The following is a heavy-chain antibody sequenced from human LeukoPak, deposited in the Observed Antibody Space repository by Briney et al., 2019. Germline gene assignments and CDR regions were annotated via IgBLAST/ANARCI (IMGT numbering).Heavy chain of an antibody. V-gene: IGHV4-61*02. CDR1: GGSISSGSYY. J-gene: IGHJ5*02. D-gene: IGHD3-3*01. CDR3: ARGHITIFGVVTSNWFDP. CDR2: IYTSGST. Sequence: PSQTLSLTCTVSGGSISSGSYYWSWIRQPAGKGLEWIGRIYTSGSTNYNPSLKSRVTMSVDTSKNQFSLKLSSVTAADTAVYYCARGHITIFGVVTSNWFDPWGQGTLVTVSS.